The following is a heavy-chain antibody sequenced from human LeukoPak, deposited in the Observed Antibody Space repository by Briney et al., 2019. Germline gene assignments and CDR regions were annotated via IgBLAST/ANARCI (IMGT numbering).Heavy chain of an antibody. CDR1: GGSISSYY. D-gene: IGHD6-13*01. V-gene: IGHV4-4*07. CDR2: IYTSGST. Sequence: SETLSLTCTVSGGSISSYYWSWIRQPAGKGLEWIGRIYTSGSTNYNPSLKSRVTMSVDTSKNQFSLKLSSVTAADTAVYYCASGSLKDHSSSWYLYYYYMDVWGKGTTVTVSS. CDR3: ASGSLKDHSSSWYLYYYYMDV. J-gene: IGHJ6*03.